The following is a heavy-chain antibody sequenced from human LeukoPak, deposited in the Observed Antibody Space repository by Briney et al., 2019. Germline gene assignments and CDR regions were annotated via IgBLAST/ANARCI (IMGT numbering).Heavy chain of an antibody. CDR3: ARGTPRNQLLLYHFDY. Sequence: ASVKVSCKASGYTFTGYYMHWVRQAPGQGLDWMGWINPNSGGTNYAQKFQGWVTMTRDTSISTAYMELSRLRSDDTAVYYCARGTPRNQLLLYHFDYWGQGTLVTVSS. CDR2: INPNSGGT. D-gene: IGHD2-2*02. CDR1: GYTFTGYY. V-gene: IGHV1-2*04. J-gene: IGHJ4*02.